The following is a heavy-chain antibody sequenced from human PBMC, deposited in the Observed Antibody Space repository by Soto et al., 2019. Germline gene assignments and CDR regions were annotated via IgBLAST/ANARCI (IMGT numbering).Heavy chain of an antibody. D-gene: IGHD1-1*01. J-gene: IGHJ4*02. V-gene: IGHV4-34*01. CDR3: ARESKWNDEYYFDY. CDR1: GGSFSGYY. CDR2: INHSGST. Sequence: PSETLSLTCAVYGGSFSGYYWSWIRQPPGKGLEWIGEINHSGSTNYNPSLKSRVTISVDTSKNQFSLELSSVTAADTAVFYCARESKWNDEYYFDYWGQGTQVTVSS.